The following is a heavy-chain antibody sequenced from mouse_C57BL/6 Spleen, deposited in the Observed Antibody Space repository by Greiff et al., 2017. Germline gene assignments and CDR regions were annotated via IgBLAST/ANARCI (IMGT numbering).Heavy chain of an antibody. CDR1: GFTFSSYA. V-gene: IGHV5-9-1*02. CDR3: TREGFGDWYFDV. CDR2: ISSGGDYI. Sequence: EVKLVESGEGLVKPGGSLKLSCAASGFTFSSYAMSWVRQTPEKRLEWVAYISSGGDYIYYADTMKGRFTISRDNARNTLYLQMSSLKSEDTAMYYCTREGFGDWYFDVWGTGTTVTVSS. J-gene: IGHJ1*03.